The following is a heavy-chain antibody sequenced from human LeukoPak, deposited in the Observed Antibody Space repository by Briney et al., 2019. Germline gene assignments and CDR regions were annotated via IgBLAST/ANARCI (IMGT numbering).Heavy chain of an antibody. CDR3: ARGGYYYDSSGRRADD. CDR1: GFTFTDYY. J-gene: IGHJ4*02. V-gene: IGHV3-11*01. Sequence: GGSLRLSCAASGFTFTDYYMSWIRQAPGQGLEWVSYISSSGSTIYYADSVKGRFTISRNNAKNSPYLQMNSLRAEDTAVYYCARGGYYYDSSGRRADDWGQGTLVTVSS. CDR2: ISSSGSTI. D-gene: IGHD3-22*01.